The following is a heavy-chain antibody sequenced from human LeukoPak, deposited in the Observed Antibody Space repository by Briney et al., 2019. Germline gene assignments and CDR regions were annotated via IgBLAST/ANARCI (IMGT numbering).Heavy chain of an antibody. Sequence: PSETLSLTCTVSGDSLNTYYWTWIRQTPGKELEWIGFVASSGTSNYNPSLKSRVSISIDTSKNQFSLALTSVTPADTAVYYCARVVRGVVTSNWLDPWGPGTLVSVSS. CDR3: ARVVRGVVTSNWLDP. CDR2: VASSGTS. D-gene: IGHD2-21*02. J-gene: IGHJ5*02. CDR1: GDSLNTYY. V-gene: IGHV4-59*01.